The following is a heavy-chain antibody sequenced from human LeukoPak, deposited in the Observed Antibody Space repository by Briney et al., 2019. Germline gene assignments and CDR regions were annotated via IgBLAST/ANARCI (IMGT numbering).Heavy chain of an antibody. Sequence: SVKVSCKASGGTFSSYAISWVRQAPGQGLEWMGGIIPIFGTANYAQKFQGRVTITADKSTSTAYMELSSLRSEDTAVYYCARGYCSSTSCPNWFDPWGQGTLVTVSS. V-gene: IGHV1-69*06. D-gene: IGHD2-2*01. CDR2: IIPIFGTA. J-gene: IGHJ5*02. CDR1: GGTFSSYA. CDR3: ARGYCSSTSCPNWFDP.